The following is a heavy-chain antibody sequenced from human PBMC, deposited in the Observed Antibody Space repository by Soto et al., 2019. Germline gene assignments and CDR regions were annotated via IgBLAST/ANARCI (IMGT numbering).Heavy chain of an antibody. Sequence: GGSLRLSCAASGFTFSSYAMHWVRQAPGKGLEWVAVISYDGSNKYYADSVKGRFTISRDNSKNTLYLQMNSLRAEDTAVYYCARVREYSSSWYGFDYWGQGTLVTVSS. CDR1: GFTFSSYA. CDR3: ARVREYSSSWYGFDY. D-gene: IGHD6-13*01. V-gene: IGHV3-30-3*01. J-gene: IGHJ4*02. CDR2: ISYDGSNK.